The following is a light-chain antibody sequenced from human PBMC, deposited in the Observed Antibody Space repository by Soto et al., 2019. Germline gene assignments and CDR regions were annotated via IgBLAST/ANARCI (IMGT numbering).Light chain of an antibody. V-gene: IGKV3-15*01. Sequence: EIVLTQSPATLSLSPGERATLSCRASQSVGSYLGWYQQKTGQAPRLLMYGASTRATNIPARFSGSGSGTEFTLTISSLQSEDFAVYYCQQYDNWPPMYTFGQGTRLEIK. CDR1: QSVGSY. CDR3: QQYDNWPPMYT. CDR2: GAS. J-gene: IGKJ2*01.